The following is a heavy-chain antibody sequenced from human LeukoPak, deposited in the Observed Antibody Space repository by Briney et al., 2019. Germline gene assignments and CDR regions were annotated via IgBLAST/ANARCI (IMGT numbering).Heavy chain of an antibody. D-gene: IGHD1-26*01. CDR2: IYYSGST. V-gene: IGHV4-39*01. J-gene: IGHJ4*02. CDR3: ASVVRGAVGAIFFVSSRGF. CDR1: GFTFSSYA. Sequence: GSLRLSCAASGFTFSSYAMSWVRQPPGKGLEWIGSIYYSGSTYYNPSLKGRVTISVDTSKNQFSLKLSSVTAADTAVYYCASVVRGAVGAIFFVSSRGFWGQGTLVTVSS.